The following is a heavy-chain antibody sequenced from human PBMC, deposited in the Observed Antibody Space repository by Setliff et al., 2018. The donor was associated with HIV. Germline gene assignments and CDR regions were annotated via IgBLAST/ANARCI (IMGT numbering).Heavy chain of an antibody. Sequence: PSETLSLTCTVSGGSITSGNYFWTWIRRPAGKGLEWIGHIYTDGSTNYNPSFRSRVTISVDSSKNQFSLKLSSVTAADTAVYYCARDARWLQFPYFDYWGQGTLVTVSS. CDR3: ARDARWLQFPYFDY. CDR1: GGSITSGNYF. J-gene: IGHJ4*01. D-gene: IGHD5-12*01. CDR2: IYTDGST. V-gene: IGHV4-61*09.